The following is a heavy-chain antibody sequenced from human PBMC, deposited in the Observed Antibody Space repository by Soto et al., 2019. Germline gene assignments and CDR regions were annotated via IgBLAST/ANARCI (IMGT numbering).Heavy chain of an antibody. CDR2: IYPGDSDT. CDR1: GYSFTSYW. Sequence: GESLKISCKGSGYSFTSYWIGWVRQMPGKGLEWMGIIYPGDSDTRYSPSFQGQVTISADKSISTAYLQWSSLKASDTAMYYCARFAAAREEDDAFDIWGQGTMVTVSS. CDR3: ARFAAAREEDDAFDI. J-gene: IGHJ3*02. D-gene: IGHD6-13*01. V-gene: IGHV5-51*01.